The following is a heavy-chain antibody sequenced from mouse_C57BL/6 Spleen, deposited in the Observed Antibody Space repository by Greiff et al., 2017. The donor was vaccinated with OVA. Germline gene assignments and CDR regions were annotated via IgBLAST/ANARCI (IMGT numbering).Heavy chain of an antibody. CDR1: GFTFSDYG. Sequence: EVKLVESGGGLVKPGGSLKLSCAASGFTFSDYGMHWVRQAPEKGLEWVAYISSGSSTIYYADTVKGRFTISRDNAKNTLFLQMTSLRSEDTAMYYCARGAAYYSNYGDYWGQGTTLTVSS. D-gene: IGHD2-5*01. V-gene: IGHV5-17*01. CDR2: ISSGSSTI. J-gene: IGHJ2*01. CDR3: ARGAAYYSNYGDY.